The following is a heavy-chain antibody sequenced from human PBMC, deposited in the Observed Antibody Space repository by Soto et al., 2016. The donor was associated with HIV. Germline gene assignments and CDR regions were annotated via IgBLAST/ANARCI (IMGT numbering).Heavy chain of an antibody. V-gene: IGHV3-21*01. CDR2: ISSSSSYI. Sequence: EVQLVESGGGLVKPGGSLRLSCAASGFTFSSYSMNWVRQAPGKGLEWVSSISSSSSYIYYADSVKGRFTISRDNAKNSLYLQMNSLRAEDTAVYYCARPTGYSSGWYRDAFDIWGQGTMVTVSS. CDR3: ARPTGYSSGWYRDAFDI. CDR1: GFTFSSYS. D-gene: IGHD6-19*01. J-gene: IGHJ3*02.